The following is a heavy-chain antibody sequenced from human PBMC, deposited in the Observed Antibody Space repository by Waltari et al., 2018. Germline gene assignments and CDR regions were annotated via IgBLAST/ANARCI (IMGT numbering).Heavy chain of an antibody. V-gene: IGHV1-2*02. CDR2: INPNSGGT. D-gene: IGHD4-17*01. J-gene: IGHJ5*02. CDR1: GYTFTGYY. CDR3: AREVHDYGDYGWFDP. Sequence: QVQLVQSGAEVKKPGASVKVSCKASGYTFTGYYMHWVRPAPGQGLEWMGWINPNSGGTNYAQKFQGRVTMTRDTSISTAYMELSRLRSDDTAVYYCAREVHDYGDYGWFDPWGQGTLVTVSS.